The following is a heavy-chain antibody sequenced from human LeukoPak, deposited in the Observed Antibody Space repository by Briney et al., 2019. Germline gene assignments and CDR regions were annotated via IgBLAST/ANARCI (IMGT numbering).Heavy chain of an antibody. CDR1: GYTFTGYY. D-gene: IGHD3-22*01. Sequence: ASVKVSCKASGYTFTGYYMHWVRQAPGQGLEWMGRINPNSGGTNYAQKFQGRVTMTRDTSISTAYMELSRLRSDDTAVYYCAIYYDSSGYYLDPWGQGTLVTVSS. V-gene: IGHV1-2*06. CDR3: AIYYDSSGYYLDP. CDR2: INPNSGGT. J-gene: IGHJ5*02.